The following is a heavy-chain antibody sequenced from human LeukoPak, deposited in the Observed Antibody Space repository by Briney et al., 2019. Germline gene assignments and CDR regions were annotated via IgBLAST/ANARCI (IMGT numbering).Heavy chain of an antibody. J-gene: IGHJ4*02. D-gene: IGHD5/OR15-5a*01. CDR1: GYTFTSYG. CDR3: ARRDPRGYSVYGDFDY. Sequence: ASVKVSCKASGYTFTSYGISSVRQAPGQGLEWRGWISAYNGNTNYAQKLQGRVTLTTDTSTSTAYMELRSLRSDDTAVYYCARRDPRGYSVYGDFDYWGQGTLVTVSS. V-gene: IGHV1-18*01. CDR2: ISAYNGNT.